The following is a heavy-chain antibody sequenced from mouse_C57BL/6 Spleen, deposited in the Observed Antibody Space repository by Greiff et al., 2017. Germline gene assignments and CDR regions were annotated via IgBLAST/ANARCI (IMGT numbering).Heavy chain of an antibody. Sequence: EVKLVESGGGLVQPGGSLSLSCAASGFTFTDYYMSWVRQPPGKALEWLGFIRNKANGYTTEYSAPVKGRFTISRDNSQSILYLQMNALRAEDSATYYCARYMAGALDYWGQGTTLTVSS. D-gene: IGHD3-3*01. J-gene: IGHJ2*01. V-gene: IGHV7-3*01. CDR2: IRNKANGYTT. CDR1: GFTFTDYY. CDR3: ARYMAGALDY.